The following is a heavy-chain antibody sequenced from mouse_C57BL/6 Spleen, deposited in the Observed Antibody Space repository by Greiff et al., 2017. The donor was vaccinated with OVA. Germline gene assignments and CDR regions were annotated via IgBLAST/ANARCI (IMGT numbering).Heavy chain of an antibody. CDR3: ARGGGGFDY. V-gene: IGHV1-19*01. CDR1: GYTFTDYY. D-gene: IGHD1-1*02. J-gene: IGHJ2*01. Sequence: EVQGVESGPVLVKPGASVKMSCKASGYTFTDYYMNWVKQSHGKSLEWIGVINPYNGGTSYNQKFKGKATLTVDKSSSTAYMELNSLTSEDSAVYYCARGGGGFDYWGQGTTLTVSS. CDR2: INPYNGGT.